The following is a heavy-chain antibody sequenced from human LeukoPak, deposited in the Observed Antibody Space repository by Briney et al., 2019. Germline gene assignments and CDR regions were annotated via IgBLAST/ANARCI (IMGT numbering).Heavy chain of an antibody. CDR1: GFTFSDYY. J-gene: IGHJ6*04. Sequence: GGSLRLSCAASGFTFSDYYMSWIRQAPGKGLEWVSYISSSSSYTNYADSVEGRFTISRDNAKNSLYLQMNSLRAEDTAVYYCARARPTEGPYGMDVWGKGTTVTVSS. CDR2: ISSSSSYT. D-gene: IGHD1-14*01. V-gene: IGHV3-11*06. CDR3: ARARPTEGPYGMDV.